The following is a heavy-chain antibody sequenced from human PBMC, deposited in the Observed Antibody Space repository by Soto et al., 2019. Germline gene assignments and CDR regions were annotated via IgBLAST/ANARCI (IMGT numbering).Heavy chain of an antibody. D-gene: IGHD3-16*01. V-gene: IGHV4-39*01. CDR1: GGSISSSSYY. J-gene: IGHJ2*01. Sequence: QLQLQESGPGLVKPSETLSLTCTVSGGSISSSSYYWGWIRQPPGKGLEWIGSIYYSGSTYYNPSLKSRLTISVDTPQNPFSLKLSSVDAADTAVYYCARHVEDYGGWYFDLWGRCTLVTVSS. CDR3: ARHVEDYGGWYFDL. CDR2: IYYSGST.